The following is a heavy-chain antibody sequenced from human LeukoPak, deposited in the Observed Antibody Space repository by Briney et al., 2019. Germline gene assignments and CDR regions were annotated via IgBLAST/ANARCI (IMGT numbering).Heavy chain of an antibody. CDR1: GFTFSNYA. CDR2: ITGSGGST. J-gene: IGHJ4*02. V-gene: IGHV3-23*01. D-gene: IGHD3-9*01. Sequence: GGSLRLSRAASGFTFSNYAMSWVRQAPGKGLEWVSAITGSGGSTYYADSVKGRFTISRDNSKNTLYLQMNSLRAEDTAVYYCAKWGDYDVLTGYYDPDYWGQGTLVTVSS. CDR3: AKWGDYDVLTGYYDPDY.